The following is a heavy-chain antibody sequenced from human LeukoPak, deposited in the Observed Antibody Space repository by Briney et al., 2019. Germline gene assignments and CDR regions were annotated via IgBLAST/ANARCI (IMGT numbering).Heavy chain of an antibody. Sequence: PGGSLRLSCAASGFTFSNAWMSWVRQAPGKGLEWVGRIKSKTDGGTTDYAAPVKGRFTISRDDSKNTLYLQMNSLKTEDTAVYYCTTDPPPICSGGSCYSGWGQGTLVTVSS. V-gene: IGHV3-15*01. CDR2: IKSKTDGGTT. D-gene: IGHD2-15*01. CDR1: GFTFSNAW. J-gene: IGHJ4*02. CDR3: TTDPPPICSGGSCYSG.